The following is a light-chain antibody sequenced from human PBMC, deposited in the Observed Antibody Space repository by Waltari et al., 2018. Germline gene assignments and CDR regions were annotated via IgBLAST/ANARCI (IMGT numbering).Light chain of an antibody. Sequence: QSALTQPPSASGSPGQSFTISCPGTSSDVGAYTYVSWFQQPPGKAPKFIIYDVIKRPSGVPGRFSGSKSGNTASLTVSGLQAEDEADYYCISYAGSATWVFGGGTKLSIL. CDR2: DVI. CDR3: ISYAGSATWV. CDR1: SSDVGAYTY. J-gene: IGLJ3*02. V-gene: IGLV2-8*01.